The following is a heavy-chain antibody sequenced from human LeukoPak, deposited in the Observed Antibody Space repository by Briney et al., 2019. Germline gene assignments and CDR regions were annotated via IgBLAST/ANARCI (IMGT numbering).Heavy chain of an antibody. D-gene: IGHD6-13*01. CDR3: ARPRKIAAAGLYYFDY. CDR2: INPNSGGT. Sequence: ASVKVSCKASGYTFTSYDINWVRQATGQGLEWMGWINPNSGGTNYAQKFQGRVTMTRDTSISTAYMELSRLRSDDTAVYYCARPRKIAAAGLYYFDYWGQGTLVTVSS. CDR1: GYTFTSYD. J-gene: IGHJ4*02. V-gene: IGHV1-2*02.